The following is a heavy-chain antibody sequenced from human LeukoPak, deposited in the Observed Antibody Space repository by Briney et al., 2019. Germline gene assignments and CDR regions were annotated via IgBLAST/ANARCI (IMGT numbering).Heavy chain of an antibody. CDR1: GYTFTRYY. D-gene: IGHD3-10*01. CDR3: ARAVEDGFGF. J-gene: IGHJ4*02. Sequence: GASVKVSCKACGYTFTRYYMLWVRQAPAQGREWVGIINPSGCSNSHAQKCRGRVTMTTDTSPSTLYMDLRTVRSEATAVYDCARAVEDGFGFWGQGTLVTVSS. V-gene: IGHV1-46*03. CDR2: INPSGCSN.